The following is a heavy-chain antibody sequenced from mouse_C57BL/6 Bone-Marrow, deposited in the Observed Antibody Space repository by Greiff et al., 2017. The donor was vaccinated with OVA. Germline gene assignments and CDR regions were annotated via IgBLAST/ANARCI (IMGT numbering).Heavy chain of an antibody. CDR1: GFNIKDDY. V-gene: IGHV14-4*01. J-gene: IGHJ3*01. Sequence: EVMLVESGAELVRPGASVKLSCTASGFNIKDDYMHWVKQRPEQGLEWIGWIDPENGDTEYASKFQGKATITADTSSNTAYLQLSSLTSEDTAVYYCTLYDGYPWFAYWGQGTLVTVSA. CDR3: TLYDGYPWFAY. CDR2: IDPENGDT. D-gene: IGHD2-3*01.